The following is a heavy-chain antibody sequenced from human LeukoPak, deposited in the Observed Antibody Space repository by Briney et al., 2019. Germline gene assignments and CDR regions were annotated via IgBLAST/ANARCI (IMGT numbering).Heavy chain of an antibody. CDR2: IQDAGSEM. J-gene: IGHJ4*02. CDR3: ATNSGWRFDY. Sequence: GGSLRLSCGASGFTFSTYWMSWVRQAPRKGLEWVANIQDAGSEMYYVDSVKGRFTISRDNAKNSLYLQMDSLRAEDTAVYYCATNSGWRFDYWGQGTLVTVSS. D-gene: IGHD1-1*01. CDR1: GFTFSTYW. V-gene: IGHV3-7*02.